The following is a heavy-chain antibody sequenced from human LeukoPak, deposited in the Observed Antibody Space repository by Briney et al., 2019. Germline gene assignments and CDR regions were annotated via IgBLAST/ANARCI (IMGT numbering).Heavy chain of an antibody. J-gene: IGHJ6*03. CDR3: AKDGGEYYDILTGYYPRLYYMDV. D-gene: IGHD3-9*01. CDR2: ISGSGGST. V-gene: IGHV3-23*01. CDR1: GFTFSSYA. Sequence: GGSLRLSCAASGFTFSSYAMNWVRQAPGKGLEWVSAISGSGGSTYYADSVKGRFTISRDNSKNTLYLQMNSLRAEDTAVYYCAKDGGEYYDILTGYYPRLYYMDVWGKGTTVTISS.